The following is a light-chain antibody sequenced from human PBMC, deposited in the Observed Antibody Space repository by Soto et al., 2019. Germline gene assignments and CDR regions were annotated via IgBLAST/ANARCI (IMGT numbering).Light chain of an antibody. Sequence: EIVLTQSPATLSLSPGERATLSCRASQSVSSDLAWYQQKPGQAHRLLIYDASNRATGIPARFSGSGSGTDFTLTISSLEPEDFAVYYCQQRSNWHLTFGGGTKVEIK. CDR3: QQRSNWHLT. V-gene: IGKV3-11*01. J-gene: IGKJ4*01. CDR1: QSVSSD. CDR2: DAS.